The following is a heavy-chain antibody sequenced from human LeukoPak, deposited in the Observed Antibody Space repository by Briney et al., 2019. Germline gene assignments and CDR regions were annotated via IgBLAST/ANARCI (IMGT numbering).Heavy chain of an antibody. J-gene: IGHJ4*02. CDR1: GFTFSSYA. Sequence: GGSLRLSCAASGFTFSSYAMSWVRQAPGKGLEWVSAISGSGGSTYYADSVKGRFTISRDNSKNTLYLQMNSLRAEDTAVYYCAKTVRPFLEWLLRPFDYWGQGTLVTASS. CDR3: AKTVRPFLEWLLRPFDY. CDR2: ISGSGGST. D-gene: IGHD3-3*01. V-gene: IGHV3-23*01.